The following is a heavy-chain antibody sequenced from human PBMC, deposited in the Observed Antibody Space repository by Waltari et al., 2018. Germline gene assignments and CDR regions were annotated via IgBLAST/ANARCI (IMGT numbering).Heavy chain of an antibody. D-gene: IGHD2-8*01. V-gene: IGHV4-39*01. CDR3: ARHLRYCTNGVCYHYGMDV. CDR1: GGSISSSSYY. Sequence: QLQLQESGPGLVKPSETLSLTCTVSGGSISSSSYYWGWIRQHPGKGLEWIGSIYYSGSPYYNPSLSSRFTISVDTSKNQFALKLSSVTAADTAVYYCARHLRYCTNGVCYHYGMDVWGQGTTVTVSS. CDR2: IYYSGSP. J-gene: IGHJ6*02.